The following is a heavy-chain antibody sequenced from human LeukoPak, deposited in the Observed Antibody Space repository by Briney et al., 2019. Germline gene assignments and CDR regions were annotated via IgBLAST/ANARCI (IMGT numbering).Heavy chain of an antibody. J-gene: IGHJ5*02. V-gene: IGHV3-30-3*01. Sequence: GGSLRLSCAASGFTFSSYAMHWVRQAPGKGLEWVAVISYDGSNKYYADSVKGRFTISRDDSKNTLYLQMNSLRAEDTAVYYCARDFHGSGSYPWFDPWGQGTLVTVSS. D-gene: IGHD3-10*01. CDR3: ARDFHGSGSYPWFDP. CDR1: GFTFSSYA. CDR2: ISYDGSNK.